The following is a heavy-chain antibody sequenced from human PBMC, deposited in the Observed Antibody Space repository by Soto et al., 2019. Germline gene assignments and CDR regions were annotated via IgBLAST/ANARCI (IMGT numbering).Heavy chain of an antibody. CDR1: GFTFSSYG. D-gene: IGHD5-12*01. J-gene: IGHJ4*02. Sequence: GGSLRLSCAASGFTFSSYGMHWVRQAPGKGLEWVAIISEDGRNNYYADSVKGRFTISRDNSKNTVYLQMNSLRAEDTAVYYCAKDSVVGTTRIYDYWGQGTLVTVSS. V-gene: IGHV3-30*18. CDR2: ISEDGRNN. CDR3: AKDSVVGTTRIYDY.